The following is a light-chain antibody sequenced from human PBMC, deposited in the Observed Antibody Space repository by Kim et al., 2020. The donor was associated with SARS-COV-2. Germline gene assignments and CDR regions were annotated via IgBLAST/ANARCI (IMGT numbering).Light chain of an antibody. CDR3: QQYKTYPFT. J-gene: IGKJ3*01. Sequence: ASVRDCLTIHCRASQAIIDYLAWFQQKPGRAPKSLIHAASSLQSGVPSRFSGSGSGTDFSLTIHNVQPEDFATYYCQQYKTYPFTFGPGTKVDSK. V-gene: IGKV1-16*01. CDR1: QAIIDY. CDR2: AAS.